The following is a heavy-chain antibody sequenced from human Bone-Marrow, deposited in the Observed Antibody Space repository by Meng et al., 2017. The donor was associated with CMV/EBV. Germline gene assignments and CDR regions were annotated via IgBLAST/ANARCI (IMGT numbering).Heavy chain of an antibody. CDR3: AKLGTAQVGNYYYGLGV. CDR1: GFTVSSNY. Sequence: GESLKISCAASGFTVSSNYMSWVRQAPGKGLEWVSSISASGVSTYYADSVKGRFTLSRDNPENTLYLQVSSLRAEDTATYYCAKLGTAQVGNYYYGLGVWGQGTTVTVSS. CDR2: ISASGVST. D-gene: IGHD1-7*01. V-gene: IGHV3-23*01. J-gene: IGHJ6*02.